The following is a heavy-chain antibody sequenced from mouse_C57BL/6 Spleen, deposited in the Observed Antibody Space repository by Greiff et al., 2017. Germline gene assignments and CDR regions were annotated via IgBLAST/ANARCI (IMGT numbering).Heavy chain of an antibody. CDR3: ARCGADGSNPLGY. CDR2: IDPSDSYT. J-gene: IGHJ2*01. V-gene: IGHV1-69*01. CDR1: GYTFTSYW. Sequence: QVQLQQPGAELVKPGASVKLSCKASGYTFTSYWMHWVKQRPGQGLEWIGEIDPSDSYTNYNQKFKGKSRLTVDKSTSTAYMQLSSLTSEDSAVYSCARCGADGSNPLGYWGQGTTLTVSS. D-gene: IGHD1-1*01.